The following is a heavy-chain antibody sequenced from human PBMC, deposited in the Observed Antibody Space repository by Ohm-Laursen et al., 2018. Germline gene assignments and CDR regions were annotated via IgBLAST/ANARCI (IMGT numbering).Heavy chain of an antibody. V-gene: IGHV3-23*01. Sequence: SLRLSCAASEIAFSSFAMSWVRQAPGKGLEWVSVISGNGVNTYYSDSVKGRFTISRDNSKNTLYLQMNSLRAEDTAVYYCAKQGGYIHDWGQGTLVTVSS. J-gene: IGHJ4*02. D-gene: IGHD3-16*01. CDR2: ISGNGVNT. CDR1: EIAFSSFA. CDR3: AKQGGYIHD.